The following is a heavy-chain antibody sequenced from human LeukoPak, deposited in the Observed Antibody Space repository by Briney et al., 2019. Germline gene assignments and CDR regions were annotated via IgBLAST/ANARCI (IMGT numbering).Heavy chain of an antibody. D-gene: IGHD6-13*01. V-gene: IGHV3-66*01. J-gene: IGHJ6*02. CDR2: IYSGGST. Sequence: GGSLRLSCAASGFTVSSNYMSWVRQAPGKGLERVSVIYSGGSTYYADSVKGRFTISRDNSKNTLYLQMNSLRAEDTAVYYCARDSAAGHYYYGMDVWGQGTTVTVSS. CDR1: GFTVSSNY. CDR3: ARDSAAGHYYYGMDV.